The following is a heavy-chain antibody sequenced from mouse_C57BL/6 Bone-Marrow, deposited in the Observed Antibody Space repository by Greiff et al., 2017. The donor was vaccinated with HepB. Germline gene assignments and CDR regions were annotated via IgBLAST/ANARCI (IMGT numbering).Heavy chain of an antibody. CDR1: GFSLTSYG. V-gene: IGHV2-5*01. J-gene: IGHJ2*01. CDR2: IWRGGST. Sequence: QVQLQQSGPGLVQPSQCLSITCTVSGFSLTSYGVHWVRQSPGKGLEWLGVIWRGGSTDYNAAFMSRLSITKDNSKSKVFFKMNSLQADDTALYYCATLYDGCYFDYWGQGTTLTVAS. CDR3: ATLYDGCYFDY. D-gene: IGHD2-3*01.